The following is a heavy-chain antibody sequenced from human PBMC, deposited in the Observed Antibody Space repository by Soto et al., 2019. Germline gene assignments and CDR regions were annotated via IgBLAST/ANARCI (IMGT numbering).Heavy chain of an antibody. J-gene: IGHJ4*02. CDR2: ISYDGSYK. V-gene: IGHV3-30-3*01. CDR3: TTAPNSRGHVFDY. D-gene: IGHD3-10*01. Sequence: QVQLVESGGGVVQPGRSLRLSCAASGIIFSDFPMHWVRQAPGKGLEWVAIISYDGSYKSYADSVKGRFSISRDNSKNTLCLQMNSLTAEDTAMYFCTTAPNSRGHVFDYWGQGTLVTVSS. CDR1: GIIFSDFP.